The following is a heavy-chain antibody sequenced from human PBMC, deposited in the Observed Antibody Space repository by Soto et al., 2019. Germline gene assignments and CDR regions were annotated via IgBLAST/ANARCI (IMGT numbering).Heavy chain of an antibody. CDR1: GGSISSGGYY. Sequence: QVQLQESGPGLVKPSQTLSLTCTVSGGSISSGGYYWSWIRQHPGKGLEWIGYIYYSGSTYYNPSLKSRVTISVDTSKNQSSLKLSSVTAADPAVYYCARDRSSSSSVLDYWGQGTLVTVSS. CDR2: IYYSGST. V-gene: IGHV4-31*03. J-gene: IGHJ4*02. CDR3: ARDRSSSSSVLDY. D-gene: IGHD6-6*01.